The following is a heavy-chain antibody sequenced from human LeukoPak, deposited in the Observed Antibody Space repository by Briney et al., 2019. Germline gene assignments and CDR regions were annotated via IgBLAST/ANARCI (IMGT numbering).Heavy chain of an antibody. Sequence: GRSLRLSCAASGLTVSSNYMSWVRQAPGKGLEWVSVIYSGGSTYYADSVKGRFTISRDNSKNTLYLQMNSLRAEDMAVYYCARNSGREERRPSLLYYYYGMDVWGQGTTVTVSS. V-gene: IGHV3-66*01. CDR2: IYSGGST. CDR1: GLTVSSNY. D-gene: IGHD1-1*01. J-gene: IGHJ6*02. CDR3: ARNSGREERRPSLLYYYYGMDV.